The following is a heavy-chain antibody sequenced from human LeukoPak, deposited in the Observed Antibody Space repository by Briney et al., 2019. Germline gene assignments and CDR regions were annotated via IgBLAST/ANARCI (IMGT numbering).Heavy chain of an antibody. CDR3: ARDRASGNYGFDY. CDR2: IYYSGST. V-gene: IGHV4-39*07. J-gene: IGHJ4*02. CDR1: GGSISSSSSY. Sequence: SETLSLTCTVSGGSISSSSSYWGWIRQPPGKGLEWIGSIYYSGSTYYNPSLKSRVTMSLDTSKNQFSLKLSSVTAADTAVYYCARDRASGNYGFDYWGQGTLVTVSS. D-gene: IGHD1-26*01.